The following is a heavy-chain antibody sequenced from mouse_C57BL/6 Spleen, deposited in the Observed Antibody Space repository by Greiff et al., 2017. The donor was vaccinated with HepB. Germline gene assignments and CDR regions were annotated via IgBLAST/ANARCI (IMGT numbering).Heavy chain of an antibody. V-gene: IGHV5-17*01. Sequence: DVQLVESGGGLVKPGGSLKLSCAASGFTFTDYGMHWVRQAPEKGLEWVAYISSGSSTIYYADTVKGRYTISIDNAKNTLFLQMTSLRSEYTAMYYCARNPYYYASRYYAMDYWGQGTSVTLSS. CDR2: ISSGSSTI. J-gene: IGHJ4*01. CDR1: GFTFTDYG. CDR3: ARNPYYYASRYYAMDY. D-gene: IGHD1-1*01.